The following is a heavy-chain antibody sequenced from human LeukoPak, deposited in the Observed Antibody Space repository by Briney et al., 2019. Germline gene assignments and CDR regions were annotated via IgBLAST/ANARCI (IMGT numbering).Heavy chain of an antibody. J-gene: IGHJ5*02. CDR1: GGSISSYY. CDR3: ASGTLTRAGDWFDP. Sequence: SETLSLTCTVSGGSISSYYWSWIRQPPGKGLEWIGYIYTSGSTNYNPSLKSRVTISVDTSKTQFSLNLSSVTAADTAVYYCASGTLTRAGDWFDPWGQGTLVTVSS. D-gene: IGHD1-14*01. CDR2: IYTSGST. V-gene: IGHV4-4*09.